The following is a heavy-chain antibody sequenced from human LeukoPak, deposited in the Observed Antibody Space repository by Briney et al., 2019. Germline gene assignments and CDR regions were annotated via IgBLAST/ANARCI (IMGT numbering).Heavy chain of an antibody. J-gene: IGHJ6*02. D-gene: IGHD2-15*01. CDR3: ARMVVAAGYYYYGMDV. CDR2: IIPIFGIA. CDR1: GGTFSSYA. Sequence: SVKVSCKASGGTFSSYAISWVRQAPGQGLEWMGRIIPIFGIANYAQKFQGRVTITADKSTSTAYMELSSLRSEDTAVYYCARMVVAAGYYYYGMDVWGQGTTVTVSS. V-gene: IGHV1-69*17.